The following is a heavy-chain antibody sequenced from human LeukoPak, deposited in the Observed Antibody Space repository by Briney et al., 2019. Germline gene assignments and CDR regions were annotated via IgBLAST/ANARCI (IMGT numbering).Heavy chain of an antibody. CDR2: IYYSGST. V-gene: IGHV4-59*01. CDR1: GGSINTYY. J-gene: IGHJ4*02. D-gene: IGHD2-8*01. Sequence: PSETLSPTCTVSGGSINTYYWSWIRQPPGKGLEWIGYIYYSGSTNYSPSLQSRVTISVDTSRNQFSLRLSSVTAADTAMYYCARSGTKTNGFDYWGQGTLVTVSS. CDR3: ARSGTKTNGFDY.